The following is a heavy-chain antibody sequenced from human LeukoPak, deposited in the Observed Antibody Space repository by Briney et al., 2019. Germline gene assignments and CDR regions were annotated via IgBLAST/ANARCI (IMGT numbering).Heavy chain of an antibody. D-gene: IGHD4-17*01. J-gene: IGHJ4*02. CDR2: IYYSGST. V-gene: IGHV4-39*01. Sequence: SETLSLTCTVSGGSISSSSYYWGWIRQPPGKGLEWIGSIYYSGSTYYNPSLKSRVTISVDTSKNQFSLKPSSVTAADTAVYYCARQTTVTTHLLFDYWGQGTLVTVSS. CDR1: GGSISSSSYY. CDR3: ARQTTVTTHLLFDY.